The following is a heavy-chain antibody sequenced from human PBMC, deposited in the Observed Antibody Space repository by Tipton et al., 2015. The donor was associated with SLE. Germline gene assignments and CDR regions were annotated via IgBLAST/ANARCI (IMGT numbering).Heavy chain of an antibody. J-gene: IGHJ6*02. V-gene: IGHV4-39*07. D-gene: IGHD2-8*02. CDR2: IYYSGST. CDR3: ARLGYCTGGVCYSHYYYGMDV. CDR1: GGSISSSSYY. Sequence: GLVKPSETLSLTCIVSGGSISSSSYYWGWIRQPPGRGLEWIGNIYYSGSTYYNPSLKSRVTMSIGTSENQFSLRLTSVTAADTAVYYCARLGYCTGGVCYSHYYYGMDVWGQGTTVTVSS.